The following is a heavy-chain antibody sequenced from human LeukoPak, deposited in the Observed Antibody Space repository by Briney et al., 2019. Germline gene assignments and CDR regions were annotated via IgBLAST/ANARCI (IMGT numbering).Heavy chain of an antibody. CDR2: ISLNSGSI. V-gene: IGHV3-9*03. D-gene: IGHD3-16*01. Sequence: PGGSLRLSCAASGFTFDGYAMHWVRQAPGKGLEWVSGISLNSGSIGYADSVKGRFTISRDNAKNSLYLQMNSLRAEDMALYYCAKDRGHTYAFDIWGQGPMVTVSS. J-gene: IGHJ3*02. CDR1: GFTFDGYA. CDR3: AKDRGHTYAFDI.